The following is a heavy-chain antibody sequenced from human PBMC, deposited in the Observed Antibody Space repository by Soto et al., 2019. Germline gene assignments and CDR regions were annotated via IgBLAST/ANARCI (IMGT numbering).Heavy chain of an antibody. D-gene: IGHD2-15*01. CDR3: ARRGCSGGSCYLYYFDY. CDR1: GGSFSGYY. Sequence: QVQLQQWGAGLLKPSETLSLTCAVYGGSFSGYYWSWIRQPPGKGLEWIGEINHSGSTNYNPSLKSRVTISVDTSKNQFSLKLSSVTAADTAVYYCARRGCSGGSCYLYYFDYWGQGTLVTVSS. CDR2: INHSGST. V-gene: IGHV4-34*01. J-gene: IGHJ4*02.